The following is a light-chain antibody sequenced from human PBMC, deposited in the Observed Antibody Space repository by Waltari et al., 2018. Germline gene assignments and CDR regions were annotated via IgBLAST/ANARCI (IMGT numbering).Light chain of an antibody. J-gene: IGLJ3*02. CDR3: QTGGHGTWV. CDR2: VNSDGSH. V-gene: IGLV4-69*01. Sequence: QLVLTQSPSASASLGASVKLTCTLSSGHSSNVIAWLQQQPEQGPRYVMKVNSDGSHRKGDEIPDRFSGSSAGAERYLTISNRQSEDEADYYCQTGGHGTWVFGGGTKLTVL. CDR1: SGHSSNV.